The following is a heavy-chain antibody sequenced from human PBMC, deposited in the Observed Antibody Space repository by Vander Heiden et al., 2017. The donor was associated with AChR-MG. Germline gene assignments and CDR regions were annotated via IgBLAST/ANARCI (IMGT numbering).Heavy chain of an antibody. D-gene: IGHD3-9*01. J-gene: IGHJ4*02. CDR1: GFTFSNAW. Sequence: EVQLVESGGGLVKPGGSLRLSCAASGFTFSNAWMSWVRQAPGKGLEWVGRIKSKTDGGTTDYAAPVKGRFTISRDDSKNTLYLQMNSLKTEDTAVYYCTVRFDWLGWVVDYWGQGTLVTVSS. V-gene: IGHV3-15*01. CDR2: IKSKTDGGTT. CDR3: TVRFDWLGWVVDY.